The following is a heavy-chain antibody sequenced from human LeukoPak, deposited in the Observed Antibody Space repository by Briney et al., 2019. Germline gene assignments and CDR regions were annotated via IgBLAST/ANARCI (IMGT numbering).Heavy chain of an antibody. CDR1: GFTFSSYA. V-gene: IGHV3-30-3*01. Sequence: GGSLRLSCAASGFTFSSYAMHWVRQAPGKGLEWVAVISYDGSNKYYADSVKGRFTISRDDSKNTLYLQMNSLRAEDTAVYYCARTFDYWGQGTLVTVSS. J-gene: IGHJ4*02. CDR2: ISYDGSNK. CDR3: ARTFDY.